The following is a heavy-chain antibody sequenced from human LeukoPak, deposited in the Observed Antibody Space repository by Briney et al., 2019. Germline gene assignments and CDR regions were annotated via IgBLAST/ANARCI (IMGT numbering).Heavy chain of an antibody. Sequence: GGSWRPSWAASGLTFSSFAMRWVGQAAGKGLGWVSAIRGSGGSTYYAVSVKGRFTISRDNSKNKLYLQMNSLRAEDTAVYYCAKAAAITIFGVVIVNFDYWGQGTLVTVSS. V-gene: IGHV3-23*01. J-gene: IGHJ4*02. CDR1: GLTFSSFA. CDR2: IRGSGGST. D-gene: IGHD3-3*01. CDR3: AKAAAITIFGVVIVNFDY.